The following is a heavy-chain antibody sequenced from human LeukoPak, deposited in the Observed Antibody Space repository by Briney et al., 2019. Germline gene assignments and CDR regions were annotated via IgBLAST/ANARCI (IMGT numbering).Heavy chain of an antibody. D-gene: IGHD3-10*01. J-gene: IGHJ4*02. V-gene: IGHV4-34*01. CDR2: INHSGST. Sequence: PSETLSLTCAVYGGSFSGYYWSWIRQPPGKGLEWIGEINHSGSTNYNPSLKSRVTISVDTSKNQFSLKLSSVTAADTAMYYCARGRAWFPLDYWGQGTLVTVSS. CDR1: GGSFSGYY. CDR3: ARGRAWFPLDY.